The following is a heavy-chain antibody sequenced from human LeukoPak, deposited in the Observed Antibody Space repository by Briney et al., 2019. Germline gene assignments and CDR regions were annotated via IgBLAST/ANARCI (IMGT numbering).Heavy chain of an antibody. V-gene: IGHV1-24*01. D-gene: IGHD2-15*01. J-gene: IGHJ6*02. CDR1: GYTLTELS. CDR2: FDPEDGET. CDR3: ATGPPYCSGGSCYPFYYGMDV. Sequence: ASVKVSCKVSGYTLTELSMHWVRQAPGKGLEWMGGFDPEDGETIYAQKFQGRVTMTEDTSTDTAYMELGSLRSEDTAVYYCATGPPYCSGGSCYPFYYGMDVWGQGTTVTVSS.